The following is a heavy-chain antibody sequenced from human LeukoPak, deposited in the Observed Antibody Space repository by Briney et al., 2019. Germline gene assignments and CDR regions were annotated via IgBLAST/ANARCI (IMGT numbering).Heavy chain of an antibody. Sequence: ASVKVSCKASGYTFTSYDINWVRQATGQGLEWMGWMNPNSGNTGYAQKFQGRVTMTRNTSISTAYMELSSLRSEDTAVYYCARGPRATPPLSDAFDIWGQGTMVTVSS. CDR2: MNPNSGNT. J-gene: IGHJ3*02. CDR3: ARGPRATPPLSDAFDI. V-gene: IGHV1-8*01. CDR1: GYTFTSYD.